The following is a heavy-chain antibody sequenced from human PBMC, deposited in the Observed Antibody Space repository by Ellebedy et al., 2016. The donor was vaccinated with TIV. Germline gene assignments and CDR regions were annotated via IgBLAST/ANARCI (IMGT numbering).Heavy chain of an antibody. CDR2: FHLSGST. D-gene: IGHD3-10*01. CDR3: ARENYYGSGDY. V-gene: IGHV4-4*07. CDR1: GVFIGSHH. J-gene: IGHJ4*02. Sequence: MPSETLSLTCTVSGVFIGSHHWSWIRQPAGKGLEWIGRFHLSGSTNYNPSLKSRATISVDRSKKQFSLKLSSVTAADTAVYYCARENYYGSGDYWGQGMLVTVSS.